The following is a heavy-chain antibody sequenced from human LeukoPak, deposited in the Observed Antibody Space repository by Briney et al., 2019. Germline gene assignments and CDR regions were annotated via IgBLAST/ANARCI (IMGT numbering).Heavy chain of an antibody. CDR1: GFTFSSYS. V-gene: IGHV3-21*01. CDR3: ARDRSGGSGSDS. CDR2: ISTSSGYI. D-gene: IGHD2-15*01. Sequence: GGSLRLSCAASGFTFSSYSMNWVRQAPGKGLECVSFISTSSGYIFYADSVKGRFTISRDNDKNSLYLQMNGRRADDTALYYCARDRSGGSGSDSWGQGTLVTVSS. J-gene: IGHJ4*02.